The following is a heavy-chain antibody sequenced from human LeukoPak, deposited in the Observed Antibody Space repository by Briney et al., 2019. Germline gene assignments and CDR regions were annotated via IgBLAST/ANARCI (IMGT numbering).Heavy chain of an antibody. CDR3: ARDRDTAMAHYFDY. J-gene: IGHJ4*02. D-gene: IGHD5-18*01. CDR2: IYNSGST. CDR1: GGSISSYY. V-gene: IGHV4-59*01. Sequence: SETLSLTCTVSGGSISSYYWSWIRQPPGKGLEWIGYIYNSGSTNYNPSLKSRVTISVDTSKNQFSLKLSSVTAADTAVYYCARDRDTAMAHYFDYWGQGTLVTV.